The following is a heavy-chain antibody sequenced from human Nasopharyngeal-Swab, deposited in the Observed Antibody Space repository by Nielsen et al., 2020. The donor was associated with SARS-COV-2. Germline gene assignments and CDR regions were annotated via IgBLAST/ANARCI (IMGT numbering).Heavy chain of an antibody. V-gene: IGHV3-23*01. J-gene: IGHJ4*02. Sequence: WIRQPPGKGLEWVSGVSGSGGTTKYADSVKGRFTISRDSSKNKLYLQMHSLRVEDTAVYYCAKDRYCSGGACYFSGFDYWGLGTLVTVSS. D-gene: IGHD2-15*01. CDR2: VSGSGGTT. CDR3: AKDRYCSGGACYFSGFDY.